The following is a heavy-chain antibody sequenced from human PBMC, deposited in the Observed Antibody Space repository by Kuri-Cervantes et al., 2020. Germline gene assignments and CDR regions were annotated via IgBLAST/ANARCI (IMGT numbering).Heavy chain of an antibody. D-gene: IGHD3-22*01. CDR1: GYTFTSYG. V-gene: IGHV1-18*01. CDR2: ISAYNGDT. CDR3: ARELDYYDSSGYAH. J-gene: IGHJ4*02. Sequence: ASVKVSCKASGYTFTSYGISWVRQAPGQGLEWMGWISAYNGDTNYAQKVQGRLTMTTDTSTSTAYMELRSLRSDDTAVYYCARELDYYDSSGYAHWGQGTLVTVSS.